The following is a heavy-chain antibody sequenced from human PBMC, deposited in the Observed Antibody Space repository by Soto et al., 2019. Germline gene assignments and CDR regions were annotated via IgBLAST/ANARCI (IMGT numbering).Heavy chain of an antibody. CDR2: VYYSGET. J-gene: IGHJ4*02. D-gene: IGHD5-18*01. CDR3: ARGAVDTSEYHFDY. CDR1: GGSVSSSSYY. V-gene: IGHV4-61*01. Sequence: PSETLSLTCNVSGGSVSSSSYYWSWIRQPPGKGLEWIGYVYYSGETNCNPSLKSRVTISADTSKRQFSLGLSSVTAADTAVYYCARGAVDTSEYHFDYWGQGTLVTVSS.